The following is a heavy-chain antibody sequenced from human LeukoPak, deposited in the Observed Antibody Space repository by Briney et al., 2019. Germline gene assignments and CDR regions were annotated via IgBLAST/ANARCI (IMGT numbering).Heavy chain of an antibody. D-gene: IGHD2-15*01. CDR1: GGSISSGGYY. CDR2: IYYSGST. V-gene: IGHV4-31*03. J-gene: IGHJ6*02. CDR3: ARDRVAYGMDV. Sequence: SETLSLTCTVSGGSISSGGYYWSWIRQHPGKGLEWIGYIYYSGSTYYNPSLKSRVTISVDTSKNQFSLKLSSVTAADTAVYYCARDRVAYGMDVWGQGTTVTVSS.